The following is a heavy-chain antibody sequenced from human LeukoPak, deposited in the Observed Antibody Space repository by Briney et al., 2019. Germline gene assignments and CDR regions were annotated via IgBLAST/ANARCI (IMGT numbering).Heavy chain of an antibody. D-gene: IGHD3-3*01. J-gene: IGHJ4*02. CDR2: INAGNGNT. CDR3: ARGFWNRGTWGPYYFDY. V-gene: IGHV1-3*01. Sequence: ASVKVSCKASGYTFTGYAMQWVRQAPGRRLEWMGWINAGNGNTKYSQKFQGRFTITRDTSAGTAYMDLSSLRSEDTAVYYCARGFWNRGTWGPYYFDYWGQGTLVTVSS. CDR1: GYTFTGYA.